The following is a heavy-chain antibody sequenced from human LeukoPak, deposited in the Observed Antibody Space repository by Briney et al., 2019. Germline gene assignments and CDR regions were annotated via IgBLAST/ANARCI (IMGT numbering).Heavy chain of an antibody. CDR3: ARDENSSSSGWFDP. CDR1: GYTFTSYY. V-gene: IGHV1-46*01. Sequence: ASVKVSCKASGYTFTSYYMHWVRQAPGQGLEWMGIINPSGGSTSYAQKLQGRVTMTTDTSTSTAYMELRSLRSDDTAVYYCARDENSSSSGWFDPWGQGTLVTVSS. CDR2: INPSGGST. J-gene: IGHJ5*02. D-gene: IGHD6-6*01.